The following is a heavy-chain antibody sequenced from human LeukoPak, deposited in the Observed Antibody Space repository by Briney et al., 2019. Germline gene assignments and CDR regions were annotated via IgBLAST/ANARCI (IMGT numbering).Heavy chain of an antibody. CDR1: GYNFMNFG. D-gene: IGHD5-18*01. CDR2: INPNGGST. V-gene: IGHV1-46*01. CDR3: ARGTWIQVMVFDY. J-gene: IGHJ4*02. Sequence: ASVKVSCKTFGYNFMNFGISWVRQAPGHELEWVGIINPNGGSTSYAQKFQGRVTMTSDTSTSAIYMELSSLRSDDTAVYFCARGTWIQVMVFDYWGQGTLVTVSS.